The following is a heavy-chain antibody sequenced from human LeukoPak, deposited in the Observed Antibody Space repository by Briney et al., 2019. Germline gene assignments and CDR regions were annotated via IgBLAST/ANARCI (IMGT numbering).Heavy chain of an antibody. V-gene: IGHV1-69*06. D-gene: IGHD6-25*01. CDR2: IISIFGTA. CDR1: GGTLSSYA. J-gene: IGHJ6*03. Sequence: VPSVKVSCKASGGTLSSYAISWVRQAPGRGREWVGGIISIFGTANYAQKLEGRVTITADKTTSTAYMELSSLRSEDTAVYYCARDRAGYYDYMDVWGKGTTVTVSS. CDR3: ARDRAGYYDYMDV.